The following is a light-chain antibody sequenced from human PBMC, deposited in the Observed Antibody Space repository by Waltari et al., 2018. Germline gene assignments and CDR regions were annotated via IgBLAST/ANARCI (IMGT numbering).Light chain of an antibody. CDR3: QESYSIPYT. J-gene: IGKJ2*01. CDR2: DAS. CDR1: KNIYTD. V-gene: IGKV1-39*01. Sequence: DIQLTPAPTPLSCSGGSKGNITCRASKNIYTDLNWYQAKPGKAPKVLIYDASTLKSGVPSRFSGSGLATDFTLTITSVQPEDFATYYCQESYSIPYTFGQGTKVEIK.